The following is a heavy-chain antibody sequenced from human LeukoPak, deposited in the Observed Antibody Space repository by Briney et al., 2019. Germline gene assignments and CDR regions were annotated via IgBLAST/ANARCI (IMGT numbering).Heavy chain of an antibody. CDR1: GGSISSGDYY. CDR2: IYYSGST. CDR3: ATRYSYGSPDAFDI. J-gene: IGHJ3*02. V-gene: IGHV4-30-4*08. D-gene: IGHD5-18*01. Sequence: PSETLSLTCTVSGGSISSGDYYGSWIRQPPGKGLEWIGYIYYSGSTYYNPSLKSRVTISVDTSKNQFSLKLSSVTAADTAVYYCATRYSYGSPDAFDIWGQGTMVTVSS.